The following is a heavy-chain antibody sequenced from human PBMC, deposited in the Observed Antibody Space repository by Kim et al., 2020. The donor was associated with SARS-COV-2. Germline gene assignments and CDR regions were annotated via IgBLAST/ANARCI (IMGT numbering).Heavy chain of an antibody. Sequence: ASVKVSCKTSGYTFTTRYLHWVRQAPGQGLEWMGRINPGSGVTDYAQRFQGRVTMTRDTSISTVYMELSSLRSDDTVVYYCARGNTETIDYWGQGTLVTVSS. CDR1: GYTFTTRY. V-gene: IGHV1-2*05. J-gene: IGHJ4*02. CDR3: ARGNTETIDY. CDR2: INPGSGVT.